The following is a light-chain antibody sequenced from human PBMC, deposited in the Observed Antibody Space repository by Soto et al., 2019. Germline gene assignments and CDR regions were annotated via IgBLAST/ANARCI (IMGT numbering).Light chain of an antibody. CDR1: QSVSSSF. V-gene: IGKV3-20*01. CDR3: HTYKSYSLHT. Sequence: EIVLAQSPGTLSLSPGESATFSCRASQSVSSSFLAWYQQKAGQAPRLLIYGASRRATGIPDRFSGSGSGTDFTLTISRLEPDDCATYYCHTYKSYSLHTFGQGTKWEIK. CDR2: GAS. J-gene: IGKJ2*01.